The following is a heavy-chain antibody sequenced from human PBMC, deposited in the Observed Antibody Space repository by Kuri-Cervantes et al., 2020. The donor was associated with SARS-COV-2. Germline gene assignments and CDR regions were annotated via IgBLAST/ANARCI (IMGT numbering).Heavy chain of an antibody. V-gene: IGHV4-31*03. CDR1: GGSISSGDYY. D-gene: IGHD6-19*01. J-gene: IGHJ3*02. CDR3: ARERYSSGSAFDI. Sequence: LRLSCTVSGGSISSGDYYWSWIRQHPGKGLEWIGYIYYSGSTYYNPSLKSRVTISVDTSKNQFSLKLSSVTAADTAVYYCARERYSSGSAFDIWGQGTMVTVSS. CDR2: IYYSGST.